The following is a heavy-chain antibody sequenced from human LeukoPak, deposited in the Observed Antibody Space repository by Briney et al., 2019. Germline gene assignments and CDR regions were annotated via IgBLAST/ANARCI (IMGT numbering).Heavy chain of an antibody. Sequence: GGSLRLSCAASGFTFSSYEMNWVRQAPGKGLEWVSSISSSSSYIYYADSVKGRFTISRDNAKNSLYLQMNSLRAEDTAVYYCARVPMIAAQRDGYWGQGTLVTVSS. CDR1: GFTFSSYE. CDR2: ISSSSSYI. V-gene: IGHV3-21*01. CDR3: ARVPMIAAQRDGY. J-gene: IGHJ4*02. D-gene: IGHD3-22*01.